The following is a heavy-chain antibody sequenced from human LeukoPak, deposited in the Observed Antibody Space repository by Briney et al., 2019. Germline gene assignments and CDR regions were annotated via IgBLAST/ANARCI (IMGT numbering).Heavy chain of an antibody. CDR2: IYYSGST. Sequence: SETLSLTCTVSGGSISSSSYYWGWLRQPPGKGLEWIGSIYYSGSTYYNPSLKSRVTISVDTSKNQFSLKLSSVTAADTAVYYFARRSGDYGDYEDYWGQGTLVTVSS. D-gene: IGHD4-17*01. CDR1: GGSISSSSYY. V-gene: IGHV4-39*01. CDR3: ARRSGDYGDYEDY. J-gene: IGHJ4*02.